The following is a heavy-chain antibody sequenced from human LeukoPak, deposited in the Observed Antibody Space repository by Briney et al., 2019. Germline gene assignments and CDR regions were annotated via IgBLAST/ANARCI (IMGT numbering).Heavy chain of an antibody. CDR1: GFTFSTYA. CDR3: AKRPDCSTTNCFRFEY. Sequence: PGGSLRLSCAASGFTFSTYAMSWVRQAPGQGLEWVSPINGDGGSTYYAESVKGRFTVSRENSKNTLYLQMDSLRAEDTAVYYCAKRPDCSTTNCFRFEYWGQGTLVTVSS. J-gene: IGHJ4*02. V-gene: IGHV3-23*01. CDR2: INGDGGST. D-gene: IGHD2-2*01.